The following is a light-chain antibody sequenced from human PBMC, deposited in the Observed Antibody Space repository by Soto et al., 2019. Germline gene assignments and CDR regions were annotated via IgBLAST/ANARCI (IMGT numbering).Light chain of an antibody. CDR2: DAS. CDR3: QLHT. V-gene: IGKV1-5*01. Sequence: DIPMTKSPSTLSASVGDRVTITCRASQTISNWLARYQQKPGKAPRLLIYDASTLESGVPSRFSGCASGSEFTLTISSLRPDDFATCYCQLHTFGQWTKLEIK. CDR1: QTISNW. J-gene: IGKJ2*01.